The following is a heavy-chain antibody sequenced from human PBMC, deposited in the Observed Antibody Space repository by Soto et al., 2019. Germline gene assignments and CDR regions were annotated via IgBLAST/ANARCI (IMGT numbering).Heavy chain of an antibody. V-gene: IGHV6-1*01. D-gene: IGHD5-12*01. Sequence: PSQTLSLTCAISGDSVSSNTASWNWVRQSPSRGLEWLGRTYSRSKWYNDYAVSVKSRIIINPDTSKNQFSLQLNSVTPEDTAVYYCAKGDNLGPKTGYASDPWGQGILVTVSS. CDR2: TYSRSKWYN. CDR3: AKGDNLGPKTGYASDP. J-gene: IGHJ5*02. CDR1: GDSVSSNTAS.